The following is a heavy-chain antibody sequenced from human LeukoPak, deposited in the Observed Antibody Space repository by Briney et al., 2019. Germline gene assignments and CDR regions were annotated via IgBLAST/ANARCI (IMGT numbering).Heavy chain of an antibody. CDR1: GFTFSSYS. Sequence: GGSLRLSCAASGFTFSSYSMNWVRQAPGKGLEWVSSISSSSSHIYYADSVKGRFTISRDNAKNSLYLQMNSLRAEDTAVYYCARDLIAVAGTWGQGTLVTVSS. D-gene: IGHD6-19*01. CDR2: ISSSSSHI. CDR3: ARDLIAVAGT. V-gene: IGHV3-21*01. J-gene: IGHJ4*02.